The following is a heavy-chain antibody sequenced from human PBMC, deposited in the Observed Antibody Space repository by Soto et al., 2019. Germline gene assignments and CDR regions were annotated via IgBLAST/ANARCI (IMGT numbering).Heavy chain of an antibody. CDR3: ARFSTIFGVVHSFDY. Sequence: SETLSLTCTVSGGSISSYYWSWIRQPPGKGLEWIGYIYYSGSTNYNPSLKSRVTISVDTSKNQFSLKLSSVTAADPAVYYCARFSTIFGVVHSFDYWGQGTLVTVSS. CDR1: GGSISSYY. D-gene: IGHD3-3*01. CDR2: IYYSGST. J-gene: IGHJ4*02. V-gene: IGHV4-59*08.